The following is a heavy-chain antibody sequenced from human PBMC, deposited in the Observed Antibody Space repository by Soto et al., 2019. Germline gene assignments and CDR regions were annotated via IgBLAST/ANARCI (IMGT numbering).Heavy chain of an antibody. D-gene: IGHD4-17*01. CDR3: AGYDDYGDLRGNFFFDY. CDR2: IYSGGST. Sequence: EVQLVESGGGLIQPGGSLRLSCAASGFTVSSNYMSWVRQAPGKGLEWVSVIYSGGSTYYADSVKGRFTISRDNSKNTLYLQMNSLRAEDTAVYYCAGYDDYGDLRGNFFFDYWGQGTLVTVTS. CDR1: GFTVSSNY. V-gene: IGHV3-53*01. J-gene: IGHJ4*02.